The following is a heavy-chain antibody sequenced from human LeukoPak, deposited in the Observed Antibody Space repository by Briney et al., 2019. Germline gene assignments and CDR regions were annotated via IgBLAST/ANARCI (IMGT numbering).Heavy chain of an antibody. Sequence: PGGSLRLSRAASGFTFSSYAMGWVRQAPGKGLVWVSRINSDGSSTSYADSVKGRFTISRDNAKNTLYLQMNSLRAEDTAVYYCARDPYGDYWFDPWGQGTLVTVSS. J-gene: IGHJ5*02. CDR1: GFTFSSYA. CDR3: ARDPYGDYWFDP. CDR2: INSDGSST. D-gene: IGHD4-17*01. V-gene: IGHV3-74*01.